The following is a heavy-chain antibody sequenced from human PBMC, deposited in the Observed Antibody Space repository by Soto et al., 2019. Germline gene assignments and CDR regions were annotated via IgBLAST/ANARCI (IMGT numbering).Heavy chain of an antibody. D-gene: IGHD2-2*01. CDR1: GGSIRGFY. CDR3: ARASMPTAHFDY. CDR2: MHSTGSA. V-gene: IGHV4-4*07. Sequence: SETLSLTCTVSGGSIRGFYWSWIRQPAGKGLEWIGRMHSTGSANYNPSLKSRVTISIDMSKNQVSLKLTSVTAADTALYFCARASMPTAHFDYWGQGTLVT. J-gene: IGHJ4*02.